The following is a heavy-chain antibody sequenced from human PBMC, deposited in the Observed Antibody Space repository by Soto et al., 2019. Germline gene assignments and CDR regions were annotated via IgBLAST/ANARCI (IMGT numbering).Heavy chain of an antibody. Sequence: QVHLQQWGAGLLKPSETLSLTCAVFGGSFSGYYWSWIRQPPGKGLEWIGEIDHSGSTNYNPSLKSRVTTSVYTSKNQFSLKLTSVTAADTAVYYCARYGSGILFDYWGQGALVTVSS. CDR1: GGSFSGYY. CDR2: IDHSGST. D-gene: IGHD3-10*01. V-gene: IGHV4-34*01. CDR3: ARYGSGILFDY. J-gene: IGHJ4*02.